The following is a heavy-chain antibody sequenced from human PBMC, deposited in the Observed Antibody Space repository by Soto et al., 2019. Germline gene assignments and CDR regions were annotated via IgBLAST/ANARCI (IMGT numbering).Heavy chain of an antibody. Sequence: EVQLLESGGDLVQPGGSLRLSCAASGFTFSSYAMNWVRQAPGKGLEWVSAISGSGGNTFYADSVKGRFTISRDNSKNTLFLQMHSLRAEDSDIYYCAMLNSGSYSYHGMDVGGQWTTVTVSS. CDR1: GFTFSSYA. CDR2: ISGSGGNT. D-gene: IGHD1-26*01. CDR3: AMLNSGSYSYHGMDV. J-gene: IGHJ6*02. V-gene: IGHV3-23*01.